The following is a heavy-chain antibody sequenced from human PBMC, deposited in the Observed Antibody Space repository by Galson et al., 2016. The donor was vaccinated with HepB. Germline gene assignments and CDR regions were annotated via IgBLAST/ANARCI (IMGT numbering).Heavy chain of an antibody. CDR2: IFYSGTT. CDR3: AREGIWSDFNWFDP. D-gene: IGHD2-15*01. V-gene: IGHV4-59*01. J-gene: IGHJ5*02. CDR1: GGSISTSY. Sequence: ETLSLTCTVSGGSISTSYWSWVRQPPGKGLDCLGYIFYSGTTNYNPSFNTRVTISVDTSKNQFSLRLSSVTAADTAVYYCAREGIWSDFNWFDPWGQGALVTVSS.